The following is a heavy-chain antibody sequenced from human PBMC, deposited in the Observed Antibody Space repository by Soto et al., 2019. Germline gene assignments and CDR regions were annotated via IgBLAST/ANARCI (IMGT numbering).Heavy chain of an antibody. D-gene: IGHD2-15*01. J-gene: IGHJ6*02. Sequence: QVQLQESGPGLVKPSQTLSLTCTVSGGSISSGGYYWSWIRQHPGKGLEWIGYIYYSGSTYYNPSLKSRVTISVDTSKNQFSLKLSSVTAADTAVYYCARVVRYCSGGSCYTEGGLFWYYYYGMDVWGQGTTVTVSS. V-gene: IGHV4-31*03. CDR1: GGSISSGGYY. CDR2: IYYSGST. CDR3: ARVVRYCSGGSCYTEGGLFWYYYYGMDV.